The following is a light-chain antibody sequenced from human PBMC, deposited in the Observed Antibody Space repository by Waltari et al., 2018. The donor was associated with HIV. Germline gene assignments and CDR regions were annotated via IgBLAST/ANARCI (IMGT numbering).Light chain of an antibody. V-gene: IGLV2-8*01. CDR2: EVT. J-gene: IGLJ2*01. CDR1: NSDIGGYNY. Sequence: QSALTQPPSPSGSPGQSVTISCTGTNSDIGGYNYASWYQQHPGKAPKLVISEVTKRPSGVPGRFSGSKSGTTASLTVSGLQAEDEADYYCSSYANKNGFYVVFGGGTRLTVL. CDR3: SSYANKNGFYVV.